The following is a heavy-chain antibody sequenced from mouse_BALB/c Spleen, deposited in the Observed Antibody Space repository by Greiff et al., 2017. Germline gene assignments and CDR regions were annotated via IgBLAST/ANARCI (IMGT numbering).Heavy chain of an antibody. CDR2: INPSNGRT. J-gene: IGHJ2*01. D-gene: IGHD3-2*02. V-gene: IGHV1S81*02. CDR1: GYTFTSYW. Sequence: QVQLQQPGAELVKPGASVKLSCKASGYTFTSYWMHWVKQRPGQGLEWIGEINPSNGRTNYNEKFKSKATLTVDKSSSTAYMQLSSLTSEDSAVYYCARSGGVFDYWGQGTTLTVSS. CDR3: ARSGGVFDY.